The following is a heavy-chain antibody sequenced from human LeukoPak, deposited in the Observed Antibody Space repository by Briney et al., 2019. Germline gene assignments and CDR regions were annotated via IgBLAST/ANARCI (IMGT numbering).Heavy chain of an antibody. D-gene: IGHD2-2*03. CDR3: ARERRRVDIVVVSVDRYNWFDP. CDR1: GYTFTGYY. Sequence: ASVKVSCKASGYTFTGYYMHWVRQAPGRGLEWMGWINPNSGGTNYAQKFQGRVTMTRDTSISTAYMELRRLRSDDTAVYYCARERRRVDIVVVSVDRYNWFDPWGQGTLVTVSS. V-gene: IGHV1-2*02. J-gene: IGHJ5*02. CDR2: INPNSGGT.